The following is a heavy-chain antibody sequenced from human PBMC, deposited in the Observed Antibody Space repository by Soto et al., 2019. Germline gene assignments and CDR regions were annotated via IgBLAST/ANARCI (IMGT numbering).Heavy chain of an antibody. CDR1: GGSISSGDYY. D-gene: IGHD2-15*01. CDR3: ARGDGVVVAATDY. V-gene: IGHV4-30-4*01. Sequence: QVQLQESGPGLVKPSQTLSLTCTVSGGSISSGDYYWSWIRQPPGKGLEWIGYIYYSGSPYYNPSLKSRVTISVDTSKNQFSLKLSSVTAADTAVYYCARGDGVVVAATDYWGQGTLVTVSS. J-gene: IGHJ4*02. CDR2: IYYSGSP.